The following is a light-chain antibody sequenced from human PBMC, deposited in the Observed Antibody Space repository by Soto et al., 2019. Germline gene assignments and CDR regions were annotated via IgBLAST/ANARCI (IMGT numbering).Light chain of an antibody. J-gene: IGKJ4*01. CDR3: QKRSNWPLT. CDR2: GAS. CDR1: QSVSSNY. Sequence: EVVLTQSPGTLSLSPVERATLCCRASQSVSSNYLAWYQQKPGQAPRLLIYGASNRATGIPARFSGSGSSTDFTLTISSLEPEDFAVYFCQKRSNWPLTCGGGTKGDIK. V-gene: IGKV3D-20*02.